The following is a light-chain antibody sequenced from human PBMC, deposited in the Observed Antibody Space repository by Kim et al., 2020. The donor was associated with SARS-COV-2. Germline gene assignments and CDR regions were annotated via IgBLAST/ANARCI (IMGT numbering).Light chain of an antibody. CDR2: DAS. CDR3: HQRSKWPLT. J-gene: IGKJ4*01. V-gene: IGKV3-11*01. Sequence: EIVLTQSPATLSLSPGERATLSCRASQNIAGYLAWFQQKPGQAPRLLIYDASNRATGIPARFSGSGSGTDFTLTISSLEPEDFAVYYCHQRSKWPLTFGGGTKVDIK. CDR1: QNIAGY.